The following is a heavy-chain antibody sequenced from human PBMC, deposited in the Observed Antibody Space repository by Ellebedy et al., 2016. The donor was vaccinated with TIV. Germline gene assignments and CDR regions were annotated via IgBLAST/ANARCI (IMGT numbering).Heavy chain of an antibody. CDR1: GFTFSNYE. CDR3: ARPQFCGGDCYSAQYYDY. V-gene: IGHV3-48*03. Sequence: GESLKISCAASGFTFSNYEMNWVRQAPGKGLEWVAYISTSGSTKNYADSVKGRFTISRDNANNSMYLQMNSLRAEDTAVYYCARPQFCGGDCYSAQYYDYWGQGSLVTVSS. J-gene: IGHJ4*02. CDR2: ISTSGSTK. D-gene: IGHD2-21*02.